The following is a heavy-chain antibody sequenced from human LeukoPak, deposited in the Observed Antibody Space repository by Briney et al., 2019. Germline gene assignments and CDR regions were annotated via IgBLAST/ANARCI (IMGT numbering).Heavy chain of an antibody. Sequence: SETLSLTCAVYGGSFSGYYWSWIRQPPGKGLEWIGEINHSGSTNYNPSLKSRVTISVDTSKNQFSLKLSSVTAADTAVYYCARRVPGSSSWALYDYWGQGTLVTVSS. V-gene: IGHV4-34*01. CDR2: INHSGST. CDR3: ARRVPGSSSWALYDY. D-gene: IGHD6-13*01. J-gene: IGHJ4*02. CDR1: GGSFSGYY.